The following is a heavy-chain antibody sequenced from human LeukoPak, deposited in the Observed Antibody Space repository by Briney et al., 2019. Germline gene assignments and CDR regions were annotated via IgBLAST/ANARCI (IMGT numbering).Heavy chain of an antibody. CDR3: ARDGELLWFGNVDYYYMDV. J-gene: IGHJ6*03. D-gene: IGHD3-10*01. CDR2: ISWNSGSI. CDR1: GFTFSSYA. V-gene: IGHV3-9*01. Sequence: GRSLRLSCAASGFTFSSYAMHWVRQAPGKGLEWVSGISWNSGSIGYADSVRGRFTISRDNAKNSLHLQMNGLRAEDTAVYHCARDGELLWFGNVDYYYMDVWGKGTTVTVSS.